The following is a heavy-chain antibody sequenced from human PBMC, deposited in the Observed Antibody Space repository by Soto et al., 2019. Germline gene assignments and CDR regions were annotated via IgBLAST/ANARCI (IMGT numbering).Heavy chain of an antibody. D-gene: IGHD3-10*01. CDR3: ARGVGFGYYYYHMDL. CDR2: IYYSGSA. CDR1: GDSVTSVSDY. Sequence: SETLSLTCTVSGDSVTSVSDYWSWIRQPPGTGLGWIGYIYYSGSADYNPSLGSRVTISIDTSKNQFSLKLTSVTAADTAVYYCARGVGFGYYYYHMDLWGQGTTVTVSS. V-gene: IGHV4-61*01. J-gene: IGHJ6*02.